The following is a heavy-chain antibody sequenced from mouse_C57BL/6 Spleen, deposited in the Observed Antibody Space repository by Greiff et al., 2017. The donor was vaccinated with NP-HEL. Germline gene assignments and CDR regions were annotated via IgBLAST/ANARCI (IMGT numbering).Heavy chain of an antibody. J-gene: IGHJ1*03. CDR2: ISSGGSYT. CDR3: ARGTGYSNWYFDV. CDR1: GFTFSSYG. V-gene: IGHV5-6*01. D-gene: IGHD2-5*01. Sequence: EVQLQESGGDLVKPGGSLKLSCAASGFTFSSYGMSWVRQTPDKRLEWVATISSGGSYTYYPDSVKGRFTISRDNAKNTLYLQMSSLKSEDTAMYYCARGTGYSNWYFDVWGTGATVTVAS.